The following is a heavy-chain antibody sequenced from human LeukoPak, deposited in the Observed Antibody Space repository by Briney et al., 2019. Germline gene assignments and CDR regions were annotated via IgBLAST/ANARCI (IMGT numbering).Heavy chain of an antibody. J-gene: IGHJ5*02. Sequence: GRSLSLSCAASGFTFSSYGMHWVRKAPGKGLEWVVVISYDGSNKYYADSVKGRFTISRDNSKNTLYLQMNSLRAEDTAVYYCAKGNWFDPWGQGTLVTVSS. V-gene: IGHV3-30*18. CDR2: ISYDGSNK. CDR3: AKGNWFDP. CDR1: GFTFSSYG.